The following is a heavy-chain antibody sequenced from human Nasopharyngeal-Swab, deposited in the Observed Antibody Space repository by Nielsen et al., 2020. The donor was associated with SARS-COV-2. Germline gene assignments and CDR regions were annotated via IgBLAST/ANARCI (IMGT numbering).Heavy chain of an antibody. D-gene: IGHD1-26*01. J-gene: IGHJ3*02. Sequence: SETLSLTCTVSGGSISSDYWSWIRQPPGKGLEWIGYIYYIGSTNYNPSLNSRVTISVDTSKNQFSLKLSSVTAADTAVYYCARDPGVGADPNDAFDIWGQGTMVTVSS. V-gene: IGHV4-59*01. CDR2: IYYIGST. CDR3: ARDPGVGADPNDAFDI. CDR1: GGSISSDY.